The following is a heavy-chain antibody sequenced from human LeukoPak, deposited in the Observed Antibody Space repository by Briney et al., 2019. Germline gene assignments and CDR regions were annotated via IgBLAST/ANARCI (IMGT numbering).Heavy chain of an antibody. CDR3: AKGMFHDSSGYYSQPFDY. V-gene: IGHV3-9*01. CDR2: ISWNNNKI. CDR1: GFTFDDYA. D-gene: IGHD3-22*01. J-gene: IGHJ4*02. Sequence: GGSLRLSCAASGFTFDDYAMHWVRQAPGKGLEWVSAISWNNNKIGYADSVKGRFAISRDNAKNSLYLQMNSLRAEDTALYYCAKGMFHDSSGYYSQPFDYWGQGTLVPSPQ.